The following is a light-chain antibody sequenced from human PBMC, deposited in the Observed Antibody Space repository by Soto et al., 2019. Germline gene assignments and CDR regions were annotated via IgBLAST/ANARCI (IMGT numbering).Light chain of an antibody. J-gene: IGLJ3*02. CDR1: SSDVGGYDH. Sequence: QSALTQTASVSGSPGQSINISCTGTSSDVGGYDHVSWYQQHPGKAPKLIIYDVTVRPSGISRRFSGSKSDNTASLAVSGLQPEDEADYYCSSYTTKDTLLFGGGTKVTVL. V-gene: IGLV2-14*03. CDR3: SSYTTKDTLL. CDR2: DVT.